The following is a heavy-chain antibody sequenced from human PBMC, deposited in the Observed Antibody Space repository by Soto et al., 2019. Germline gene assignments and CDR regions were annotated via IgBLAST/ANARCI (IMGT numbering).Heavy chain of an antibody. D-gene: IGHD4-17*01. J-gene: IGHJ6*02. Sequence: PSETLAMTCAVSSYSIGNTYYWGWIRQPPGKGLEWIGNIYHSGTTYYNPSLESRVTISVDTSNNQFSLKLSSVTAAGTAVYYCARACYGDYAAHYYGMDVWGQGTTVTVSS. CDR3: ARACYGDYAAHYYGMDV. CDR1: SYSIGNTYY. V-gene: IGHV4-38-2*01. CDR2: IYHSGTT.